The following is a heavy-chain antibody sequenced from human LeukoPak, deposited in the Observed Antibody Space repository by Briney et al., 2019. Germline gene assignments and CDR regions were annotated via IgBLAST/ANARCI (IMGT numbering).Heavy chain of an antibody. CDR1: GFTFSSYA. V-gene: IGHV3-23*01. CDR2: IGGSGGDT. CDR3: ARIRSTVTTYWFDY. Sequence: GGSLRLSCAASGFTFSSYAMSWVRQAPGKGLEWVSTIGGSGGDTYYADSVKGRFTISRDNSKNTLYVLMNSLRAEDTAVYYCARIRSTVTTYWFDYWGQGTLVTVSS. D-gene: IGHD4-17*01. J-gene: IGHJ4*02.